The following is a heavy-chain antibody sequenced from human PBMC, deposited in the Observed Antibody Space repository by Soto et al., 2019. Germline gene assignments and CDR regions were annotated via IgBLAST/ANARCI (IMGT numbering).Heavy chain of an antibody. J-gene: IGHJ6*02. CDR1: GLIFSNYG. CDR3: ATGGAAGAVMGA. Sequence: EVQLVESGGGLVKPGGSLRLSCTASGLIFSNYGMNWVRQAAGKRPEWGSSISSGGEYIDYADSVKARLTISRDNDNNILYLQRTSRGVEDTAVYYCATGGAAGAVMGAGGQGTTVTVSS. V-gene: IGHV3-21*06. CDR2: ISSGGEYI. D-gene: IGHD1-26*01.